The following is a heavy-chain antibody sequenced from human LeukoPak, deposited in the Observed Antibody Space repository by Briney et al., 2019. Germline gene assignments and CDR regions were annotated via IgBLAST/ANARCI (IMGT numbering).Heavy chain of an antibody. J-gene: IGHJ4*02. CDR2: IYHSGST. CDR3: ATASSLSSGYYVDY. CDR1: GGSINSNNW. Sequence: SETLSLTCAVSGGSINSNNWWSWVRQPPGKGLEWIGEIYHSGSTNYNPSLKSRVTISVDTSKNQFSLKLSSVTAADTAVYYCATASSLSSGYYVDYWGQGTLVTVSS. V-gene: IGHV4-4*02. D-gene: IGHD3-22*01.